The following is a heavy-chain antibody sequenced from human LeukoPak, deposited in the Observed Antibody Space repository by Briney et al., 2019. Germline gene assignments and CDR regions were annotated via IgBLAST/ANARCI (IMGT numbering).Heavy chain of an antibody. CDR1: GFTFSSYG. J-gene: IGHJ4*02. V-gene: IGHV3-7*01. CDR2: INQDGSAQ. CDR3: ARDVHGGAFDY. Sequence: GGSLRLSCAASGFTFSSYGMHWVRQAPGKGLEWVANINQDGSAQYYVDSVKGRFTFSRDNAMNSLFLQMNSLRAEDTAVYYCARDVHGGAFDYWGQGTLVTVSS. D-gene: IGHD4-23*01.